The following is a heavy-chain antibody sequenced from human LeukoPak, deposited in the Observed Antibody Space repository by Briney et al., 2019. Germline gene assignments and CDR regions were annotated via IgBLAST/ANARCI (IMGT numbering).Heavy chain of an antibody. CDR2: INPNSGGT. D-gene: IGHD2-15*01. CDR3: ARDACPSNGGSCYWFDP. V-gene: IGHV1-2*02. CDR1: GYTFTGYY. J-gene: IGHJ5*02. Sequence: ASVKVSCKASGYTFTGYYMHWVRQAPGQGLEWMGWINPNSGGTNYAQKFQGRVTMTRDTSISTAYMELSRLRSDDTAVYYCARDACPSNGGSCYWFDPWGQGTLVTVSS.